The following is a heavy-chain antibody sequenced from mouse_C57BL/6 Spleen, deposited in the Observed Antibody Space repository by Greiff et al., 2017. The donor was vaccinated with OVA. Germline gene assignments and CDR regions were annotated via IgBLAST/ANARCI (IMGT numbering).Heavy chain of an antibody. CDR3: TGSSPFAY. V-gene: IGHV1-15*01. CDR2: FDPETGGT. Sequence: LVESGAELVRPGASVTLSCKASGYTFTDSEMHWVKQTPVHGLEWIGAFDPETGGTAYTPKFKGKAILTADKSSSTSYMELRSLTSEDAAVYYGTGSSPFAYWGQGTLVTVSA. CDR1: GYTFTDSE. D-gene: IGHD1-1*01. J-gene: IGHJ3*01.